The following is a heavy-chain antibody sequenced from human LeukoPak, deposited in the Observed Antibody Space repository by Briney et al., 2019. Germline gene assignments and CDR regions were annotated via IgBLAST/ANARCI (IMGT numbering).Heavy chain of an antibody. Sequence: PSETLSLTCAVSGGPFSGYYWSWVRQPPGMGLEWIGEVNPGRGTNYNPSLKSRVTISADTSKKQFSLKLSSVTAADTSVYYCARHSGLQSPFDPWGQGTLVTVSS. CDR3: ARHSGLQSPFDP. CDR2: VNPGRGT. D-gene: IGHD5-24*01. CDR1: GGPFSGYY. V-gene: IGHV4-34*01. J-gene: IGHJ5*02.